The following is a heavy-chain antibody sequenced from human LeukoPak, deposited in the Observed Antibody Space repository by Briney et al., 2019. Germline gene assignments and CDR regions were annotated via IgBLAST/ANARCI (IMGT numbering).Heavy chain of an antibody. CDR3: ARDRLYDILTGYYHEGIDY. V-gene: IGHV1-18*01. CDR1: GYTFTSYG. D-gene: IGHD3-9*01. Sequence: ASVKVSCKASGYTFTSYGIGWVRQAPGQGLEWMGWISAYNGNTNYAQKLQGRVTMTTDTSTSTAYMELRSLRSDDTAVYYCARDRLYDILTGYYHEGIDYWGQGTLVTVSS. J-gene: IGHJ4*02. CDR2: ISAYNGNT.